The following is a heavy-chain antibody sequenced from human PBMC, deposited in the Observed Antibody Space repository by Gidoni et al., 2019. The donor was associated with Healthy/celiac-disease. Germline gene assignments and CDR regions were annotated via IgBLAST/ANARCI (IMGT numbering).Heavy chain of an antibody. CDR3: ARVGVFGYYDILTGTEYFQH. Sequence: EVQLVESGGGLVQPGGSLRLSCAASGFTFSSYGMSWVRQAPGKGLEWVANIKQDGSEKYYVDSVKGRFTISRDNAKNSLYLQMNSLRAEDTAVYYCARVGVFGYYDILTGTEYFQHWGQGTLVTVSS. V-gene: IGHV3-7*01. CDR1: GFTFSSYG. J-gene: IGHJ1*01. D-gene: IGHD3-9*01. CDR2: IKQDGSEK.